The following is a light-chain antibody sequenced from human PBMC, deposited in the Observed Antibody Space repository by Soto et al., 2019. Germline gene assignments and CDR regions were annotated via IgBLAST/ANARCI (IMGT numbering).Light chain of an antibody. CDR2: DAS. J-gene: IGKJ1*01. CDR3: QQYNSYSLT. CDR1: QSISSW. Sequence: DIQMTQSPSTLSASVGDRVTITCRASQSISSWLAWYQQKPGKAPKLLIYDASRLESGVPSRFSGSGSGTEFTLTISSLQPDDFATYYCQQYNSYSLTFGQGTKVEI. V-gene: IGKV1-5*01.